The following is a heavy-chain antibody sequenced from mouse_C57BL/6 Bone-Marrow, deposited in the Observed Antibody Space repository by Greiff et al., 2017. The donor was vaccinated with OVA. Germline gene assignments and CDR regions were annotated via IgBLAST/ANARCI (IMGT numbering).Heavy chain of an antibody. CDR2: IDPSDSYT. D-gene: IGHD1-1*01. V-gene: IGHV1-69*01. CDR3: ARFLDYYGSSYWYFDV. CDR1: GYTFTSYW. J-gene: IGHJ1*03. Sequence: QVQLQQPGAELVMPGASVKLSCKASGYTFTSYWMHWVKQRPGQGLEWIGEIDPSDSYTNYNQKFKGKFTLTVDKSSSTAYMQLSSLTSEDSAVYYCARFLDYYGSSYWYFDVWGTGTTVTVSS.